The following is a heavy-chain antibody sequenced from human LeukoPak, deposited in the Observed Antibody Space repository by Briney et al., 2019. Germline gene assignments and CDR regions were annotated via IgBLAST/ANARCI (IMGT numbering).Heavy chain of an antibody. Sequence: SETLSLTCSVSGGSIGSYFWSWIRQPPGKGLEWIGNTYYAGRTNYNPSLKSRVTLSVDTSKNQFSLSLTSVTAADTAVYYCARGSGWLPDNWGQGTLVTVSS. CDR1: GGSIGSYF. CDR2: TYYAGRT. V-gene: IGHV4-59*01. D-gene: IGHD3-3*01. CDR3: ARGSGWLPDN. J-gene: IGHJ4*02.